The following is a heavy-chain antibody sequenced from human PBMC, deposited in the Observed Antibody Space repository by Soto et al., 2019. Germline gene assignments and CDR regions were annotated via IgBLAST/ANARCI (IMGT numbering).Heavy chain of an antibody. Sequence: SETLCLTCTVSGGSISSYYWSGIRQPPGKGLEWIGYIYYSGSTNYNPSLKSRVTISVDTSKNQFSLKLSSVTAADTAVYYCARSDGRYWGQGTLVTVS. CDR2: IYYSGST. CDR1: GGSISSYY. V-gene: IGHV4-59*01. CDR3: ARSDGRY. J-gene: IGHJ4*02.